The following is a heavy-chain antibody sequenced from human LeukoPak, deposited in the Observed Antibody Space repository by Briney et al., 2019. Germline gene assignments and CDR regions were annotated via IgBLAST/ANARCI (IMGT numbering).Heavy chain of an antibody. CDR1: GGSISSYY. CDR3: ARHARYSSSWYQSNSLGYYMDV. J-gene: IGHJ6*03. D-gene: IGHD6-13*01. Sequence: SETLSLTCTVSGGSISSYYWGWIRQPPGKGLEWIGSIYYSGSTYYNPSLKSRATISVDTSKNQFSLKLSSVTAADTAVYYCARHARYSSSWYQSNSLGYYMDVWGKGTTVTISS. V-gene: IGHV4-39*01. CDR2: IYYSGST.